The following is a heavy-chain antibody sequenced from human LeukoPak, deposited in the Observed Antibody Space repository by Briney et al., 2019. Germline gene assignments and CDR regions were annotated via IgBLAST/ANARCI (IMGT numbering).Heavy chain of an antibody. CDR1: GFTFSNYF. D-gene: IGHD5-24*01. J-gene: IGHJ5*01. Sequence: AGSLRLSCAVSGFTFSNYFMSWVRQAPGKGLEWVANIKEDGREKYYADSVKGRFTISRDNANNSLYLQMDSLRVEDTAVYYCARDKDRGWLQMTDAGFDSWGQGTLVTVPS. CDR2: IKEDGREK. CDR3: ARDKDRGWLQMTDAGFDS. V-gene: IGHV3-7*01.